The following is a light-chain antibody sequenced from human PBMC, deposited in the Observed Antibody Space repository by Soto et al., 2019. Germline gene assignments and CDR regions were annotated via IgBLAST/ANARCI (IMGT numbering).Light chain of an antibody. Sequence: EVVLTQSPGTLSLSPGESATLSCRASQSVISNFLAWYQQKPAQAPRLLIYDTSNRATGIPDRFSGSGSGPDFTLNIRPIQPQDFAVYHCQQTGALPATFGQGTKVEIK. J-gene: IGKJ1*01. V-gene: IGKV3-20*01. CDR1: QSVISNF. CDR2: DTS. CDR3: QQTGALPAT.